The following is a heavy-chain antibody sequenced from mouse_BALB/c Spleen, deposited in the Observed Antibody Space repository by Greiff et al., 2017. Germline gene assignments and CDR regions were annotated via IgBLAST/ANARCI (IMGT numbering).Heavy chain of an antibody. D-gene: IGHD2-1*01. CDR1: GFNIKDYY. CDR2: IDPENGDT. CDR3: NSYGNYVGGCAY. Sequence: VQLKESGAELVRSGASVKLSCTASGFNIKDYYMHWVKQRPEQGLEWIGWIDPENGDTEYAPKFQGKATMTADTSSNTAYLQLSSLTSEDTAVYYCNSYGNYVGGCAYWGQGTLVTVSA. V-gene: IGHV14-4*02. J-gene: IGHJ3*01.